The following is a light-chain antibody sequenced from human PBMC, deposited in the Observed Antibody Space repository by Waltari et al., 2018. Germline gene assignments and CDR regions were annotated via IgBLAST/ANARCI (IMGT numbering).Light chain of an antibody. CDR2: EDI. CDR1: ALPKKY. V-gene: IGLV3-10*01. CDR3: YSGDDSGNQEV. Sequence: SYELTQPPSVSVSPGQTARTTCSGGALPKKYVYWYQQKPGQAPVLVIYEDIERPAGIPERFSGSSSGTMATLTISGAQVEDEADYYCYSGDDSGNQEVFGGGTKLTVL. J-gene: IGLJ2*01.